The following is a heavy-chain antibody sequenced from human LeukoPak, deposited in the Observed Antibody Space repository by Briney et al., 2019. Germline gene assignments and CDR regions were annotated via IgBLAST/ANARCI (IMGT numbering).Heavy chain of an antibody. CDR1: GYTFTGYY. V-gene: IGHV1-2*02. CDR3: ARNPTVAMQAFDI. J-gene: IGHJ3*02. Sequence: GASVKVSCKASGYTFTGYYIHWVRQAPGQGLEWMGWINPNSGGTNYAQKFQGRVTMTRDTSISTAYMELSRLRSDDTAVYYCARNPTVAMQAFDIWGQGTMVTVSS. CDR2: INPNSGGT. D-gene: IGHD4-17*01.